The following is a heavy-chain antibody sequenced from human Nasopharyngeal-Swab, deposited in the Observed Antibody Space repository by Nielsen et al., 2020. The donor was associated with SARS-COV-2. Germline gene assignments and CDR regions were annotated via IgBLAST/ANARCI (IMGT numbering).Heavy chain of an antibody. Sequence: GGSLRLSCAASGFTFSNYYMNWVRQAPGKGLEWVSSMSSSSTYIFYVDSVKGRFTISRDNAKNSLYLQMNSLRAEDTAVYYCTTVVEIVGATFDYWGQGTLVTVSS. CDR2: MSSSSTYI. D-gene: IGHD1-26*01. J-gene: IGHJ4*02. CDR1: GFTFSNYY. CDR3: TTVVEIVGATFDY. V-gene: IGHV3-21*01.